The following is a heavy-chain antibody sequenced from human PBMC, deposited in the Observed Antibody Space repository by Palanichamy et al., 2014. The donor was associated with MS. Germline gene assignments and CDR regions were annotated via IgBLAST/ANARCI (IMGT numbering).Heavy chain of an antibody. CDR2: ISYDGSNK. V-gene: IGHV3-30-3*01. CDR1: GFTFSSYA. CDR3: ARDGYGSGSYYNEFDY. D-gene: IGHD3-10*01. Sequence: QVRTGGGLGEAWSSLGRSLRLSCAVSGFTFSSYAIHWVRQAPGKGLEWVALISYDGSNKYYADSVKGRFSISRDNSKNTLYLQMNNLRAEDTALYYCARDGYGSGSYYNEFDYWGQGTLVTVSS. J-gene: IGHJ4*02.